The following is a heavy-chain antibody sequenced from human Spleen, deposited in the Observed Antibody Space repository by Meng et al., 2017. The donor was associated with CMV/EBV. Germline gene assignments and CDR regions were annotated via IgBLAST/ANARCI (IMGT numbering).Heavy chain of an antibody. CDR2: IKQDGSEK. J-gene: IGHJ6*02. CDR3: ARGYDFWSGADYGMDV. Sequence: GGSLRLSCVVSGFTMRNFEMKWVRQAPGKGLEWVANIKQDGSEKYYVDSVKGRFTISRDNAKNSLYLQMNSLRAEDTAVYYCARGYDFWSGADYGMDVWGQGTTVTVSS. D-gene: IGHD3-3*01. CDR1: GFTMRNFE. V-gene: IGHV3-7*01.